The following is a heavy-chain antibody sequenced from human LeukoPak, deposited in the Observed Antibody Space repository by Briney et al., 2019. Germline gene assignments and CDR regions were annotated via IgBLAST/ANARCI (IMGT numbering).Heavy chain of an antibody. CDR1: GFTFNGHW. CDR2: IKQGGSTK. D-gene: IGHD3-16*01. V-gene: IGHV3-7*01. Sequence: PGGSLRLSCAASGFTFNGHWMSWVRQAPGKGLEWVANIKQGGSTKHYVDSVKGRFTISRDNTENSLSLQMNSLRDEDTAVYYCARLLGEATIFEYWGQGTLVTVSS. J-gene: IGHJ4*02. CDR3: ARLLGEATIFEY.